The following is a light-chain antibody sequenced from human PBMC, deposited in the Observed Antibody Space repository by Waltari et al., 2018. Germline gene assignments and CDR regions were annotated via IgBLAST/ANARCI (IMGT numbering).Light chain of an antibody. V-gene: IGKV3-15*01. CDR1: QSFSSS. Sequence: EILMTQSPATLSVSPGERATLSCRASQSFSSSLAWYQHKPGQAPRLLIYGASTRATGIPARFNGRGSETDFTLTITSLQSEDFAVYYCQQYKIWPSYTFGQGTKLDI. CDR2: GAS. J-gene: IGKJ2*01. CDR3: QQYKIWPSYT.